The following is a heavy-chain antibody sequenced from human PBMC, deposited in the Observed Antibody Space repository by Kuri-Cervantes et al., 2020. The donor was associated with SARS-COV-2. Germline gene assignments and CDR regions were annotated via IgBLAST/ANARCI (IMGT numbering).Heavy chain of an antibody. CDR2: IYYSGST. J-gene: IGHJ6*02. CDR1: GGSISSYY. V-gene: IGHV4-59*01. D-gene: IGHD3-10*01. Sequence: SETLSLTCIVSGGSISSYYWSWIRQPPGKGLEWIGYIYYSGSTNYNPSLKSRVTISVDTSKNQFSLKLSSVTAADTAVYYCARGWDYGSGSYYPRGDYGMDVWGQGTTVTDSS. CDR3: ARGWDYGSGSYYPRGDYGMDV.